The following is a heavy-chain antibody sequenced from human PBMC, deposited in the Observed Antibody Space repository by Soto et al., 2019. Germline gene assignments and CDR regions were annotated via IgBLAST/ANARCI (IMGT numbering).Heavy chain of an antibody. CDR3: ARDAHPGRENRADY. D-gene: IGHD3-16*02. Sequence: GGSLRLSCAASGFTFSSYSMNWVRQAPGKGLEWVSYISSSSSTIYYADSVKGRFTISRDNAKNSLYLQMNSLRDEDTAVYYCARDAHPGRENRADYWGQGTLVTVSS. CDR1: GFTFSSYS. CDR2: ISSSSSTI. V-gene: IGHV3-48*02. J-gene: IGHJ4*02.